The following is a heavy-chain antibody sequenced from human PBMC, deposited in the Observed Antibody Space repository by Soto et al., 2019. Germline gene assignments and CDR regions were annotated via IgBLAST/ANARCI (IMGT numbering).Heavy chain of an antibody. CDR1: GGYISSYY. CDR3: ARAFGSTMPSLF. CDR2: IYYSGST. V-gene: IGHV4-59*01. Sequence: LSLTCTVSGGYISSYYWTWIRQPPGKGLEWIGYIYYSGSTNYNPSLKSRVTMSIDTSKNQFSLKLSSVTAADTAVYYCARAFGSTMPSLFWGQGTLVTVSS. D-gene: IGHD2-2*01. J-gene: IGHJ4*02.